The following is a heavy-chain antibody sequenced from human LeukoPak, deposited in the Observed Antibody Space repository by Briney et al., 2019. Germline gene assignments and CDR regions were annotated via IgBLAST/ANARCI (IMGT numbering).Heavy chain of an antibody. CDR2: INHSGST. CDR1: GGSFSGYY. Sequence: SETLSLTCAVYGGSFSGYYWSWIRQPPGKGLEWIGEINHSGSTNYNPSLKSRVTISVDTSKNQFSLKLSSVTAADTAVYYCARAGAGDAIDIWGQGTMVTVSS. J-gene: IGHJ3*02. CDR3: ARAGAGDAIDI. D-gene: IGHD3-10*01. V-gene: IGHV4-34*01.